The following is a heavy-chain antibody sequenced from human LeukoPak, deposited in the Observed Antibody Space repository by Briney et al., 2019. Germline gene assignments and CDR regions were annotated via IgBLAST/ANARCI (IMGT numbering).Heavy chain of an antibody. J-gene: IGHJ4*02. Sequence: GGSLRLSCAASGFTLSSYSMNWVRQAPGKGLEWVSYISSSSSTIYYADSVKGRFTISRDNAKNTLYLQMNGLRAEDTAVYYCAREYSDYSNFFDYWGQGTLVTVSS. D-gene: IGHD4-11*01. CDR1: GFTLSSYS. CDR3: AREYSDYSNFFDY. V-gene: IGHV3-48*04. CDR2: ISSSSSTI.